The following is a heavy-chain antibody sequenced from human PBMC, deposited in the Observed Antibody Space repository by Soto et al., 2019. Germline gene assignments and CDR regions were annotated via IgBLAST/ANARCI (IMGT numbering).Heavy chain of an antibody. CDR2: IDPSDSYT. CDR1: GYRFTSYW. J-gene: IGHJ5*02. CDR3: ARPSGGYVQS. Sequence: PGESLKISCKGSGYRFTSYWITWVRQMPGKGLEWMGRIDPSDSYTNYSPSFQGHVTISADKSISTAYLQWSSLKASDTAMYYCARPSGGYVQSWGQGTMVTVSS. D-gene: IGHD3-22*01. V-gene: IGHV5-10-1*01.